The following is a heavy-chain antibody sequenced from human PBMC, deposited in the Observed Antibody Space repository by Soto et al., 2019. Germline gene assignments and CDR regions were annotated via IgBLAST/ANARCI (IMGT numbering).Heavy chain of an antibody. CDR2: IKSKTDGGTT. D-gene: IGHD3-3*01. CDR1: GFTFSNAW. Sequence: LRLSCAASGFTFSNAWMNWVRQAPGKGLEWVGRIKSKTDGGTTDYAAPVKGRFTISRDDSKNTLYLQMNSLKTEDTAVYYCTTRYYDFWSGYHSDVWGQGTTVTV. V-gene: IGHV3-15*07. J-gene: IGHJ6*02. CDR3: TTRYYDFWSGYHSDV.